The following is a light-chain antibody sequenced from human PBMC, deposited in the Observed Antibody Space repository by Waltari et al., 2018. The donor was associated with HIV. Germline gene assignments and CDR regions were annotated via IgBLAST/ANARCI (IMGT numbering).Light chain of an antibody. CDR3: QSYDSSLSGYV. Sequence: VLTKPPSVSGAQGQGVPLPRPGGAPTTGQGQNEHWYQQLPGTAPKLLIYGNSNRPSGVPDRFSGSKSGTSASLAITGLQAEDEADYYCQSYDSSLSGYVFGTGTKVTVL. V-gene: IGLV1-40*01. J-gene: IGLJ1*01. CDR2: GNS. CDR1: APTTGQGQN.